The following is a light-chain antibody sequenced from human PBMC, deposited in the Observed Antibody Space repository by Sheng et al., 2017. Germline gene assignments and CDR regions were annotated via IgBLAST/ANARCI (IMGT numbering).Light chain of an antibody. Sequence: QSALTQPASVSGSPGQSITISCTGTSSDIGAYNYVCWYQQHPGKAPKFLIYNVSYRPSGVSDRFSGSKSGNTASLTISGLQAEDEATYYCSSYPSSITPVVFGGGTKLTVL. V-gene: IGLV2-14*03. J-gene: IGLJ2*01. CDR3: SSYPSSITPVV. CDR2: NVS. CDR1: SSDIGAYNY.